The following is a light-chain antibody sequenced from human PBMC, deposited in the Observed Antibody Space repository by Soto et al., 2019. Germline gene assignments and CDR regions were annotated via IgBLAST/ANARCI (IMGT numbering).Light chain of an antibody. V-gene: IGKV1-8*01. J-gene: IGKJ5*01. CDR3: QHYLNYPIT. Sequence: AIRMTQSPSSLSASIGDTVTITCRASQNIGSVLAWYQQKPGTAPKVLISGASDLHGGVPSRFSGSGSRTDFTLTITHLQSEDFATYYCQHYLNYPITFGQGTYWRL. CDR2: GAS. CDR1: QNIGSV.